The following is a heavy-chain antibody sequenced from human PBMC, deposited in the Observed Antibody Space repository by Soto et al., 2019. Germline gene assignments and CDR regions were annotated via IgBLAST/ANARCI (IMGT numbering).Heavy chain of an antibody. CDR2: ISGSGGST. CDR3: AKFGDFWSGYALGYYYYGMDV. Sequence: GGSLRLSCAASGFTFSSYAMSWVRQAPGKGLEWVSAISGSGGSTYYADSVKGRFTISRDNSKNTLYLQMNSLRAEDTAVYYCAKFGDFWSGYALGYYYYGMDVWGQGTTVTVSS. J-gene: IGHJ6*02. D-gene: IGHD3-3*01. CDR1: GFTFSSYA. V-gene: IGHV3-23*01.